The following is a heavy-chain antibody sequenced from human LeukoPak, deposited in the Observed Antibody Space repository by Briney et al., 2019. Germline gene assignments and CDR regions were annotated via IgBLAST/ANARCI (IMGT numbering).Heavy chain of an antibody. CDR2: ISYDGSNK. D-gene: IGHD4-17*01. J-gene: IGHJ4*02. V-gene: IGHV3-30-3*01. CDR1: GFTFSSYA. Sequence: GGSLRLSCAASGFTFSSYAIHWVRQAPGKGLEWVAVISYDGSNKYYADSVKGRFTISRDNSKNTLYQQMNSLRAEDTAVYYCARETGSAVGSTDFDYWGQGTLVTVSS. CDR3: ARETGSAVGSTDFDY.